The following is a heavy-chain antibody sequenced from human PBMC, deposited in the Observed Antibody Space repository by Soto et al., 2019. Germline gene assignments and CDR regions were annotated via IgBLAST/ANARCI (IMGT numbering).Heavy chain of an antibody. V-gene: IGHV3-74*01. CDR3: ARESEDLTSNFDY. CDR1: GFTFSTYA. J-gene: IGHJ4*02. Sequence: GGSLRLSCAASGFTFSTYAISWVRQAPGKGPEWLSGINSDGTISSYADSVKGRFTISRDNARNTLSLQMNSLRADDTAVYYCARESEDLTSNFDYWGQGTLVTVSS. CDR2: INSDGTIS.